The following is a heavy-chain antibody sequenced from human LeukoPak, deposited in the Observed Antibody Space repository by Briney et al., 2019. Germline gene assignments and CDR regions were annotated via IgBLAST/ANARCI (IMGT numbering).Heavy chain of an antibody. CDR3: APSTICGVATRTFDC. CDR1: GFTFSSYA. J-gene: IGHJ4*02. Sequence: GGSLRLSCAASGFTFSSYAMSWVRQAPGKGLEWVSAISGSGGSTYYADSVKGRFTISRDNSKNTLYLQMSSLRAEDTAVYYCAPSTICGVATRTFDCWGQGTLVAVSS. D-gene: IGHD3-3*01. CDR2: ISGSGGST. V-gene: IGHV3-23*01.